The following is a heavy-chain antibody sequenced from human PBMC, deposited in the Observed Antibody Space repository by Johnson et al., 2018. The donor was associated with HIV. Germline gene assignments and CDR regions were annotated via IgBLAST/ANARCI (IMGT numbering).Heavy chain of an antibody. D-gene: IGHD3-10*01. Sequence: VQLVESGGGLVQPGGSLKLSCAASGFTFSGSAMHWVRQASGKGLELVGRIRSKANSYATAYAASVKGRFTISRDDSKNTAYLQMNSLKTEDTAVYYCTRWGGAFDIWGQGTMVTVSS. V-gene: IGHV3-73*01. CDR3: TRWGGAFDI. J-gene: IGHJ3*02. CDR2: IRSKANSYAT. CDR1: GFTFSGSA.